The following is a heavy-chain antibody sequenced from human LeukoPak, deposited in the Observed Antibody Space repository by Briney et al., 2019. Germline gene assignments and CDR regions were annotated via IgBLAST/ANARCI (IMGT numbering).Heavy chain of an antibody. Sequence: SPTLSLTCPVSAPSISSSYWSWIRQPPGKGLGWLGYIYYSGSTNYNPSLKSRVTISVDTSKNQFSLKLSSVTAADTAVYYCARDLTVIAVAGTDDYYYYGMDVWGQGTTVTVSS. D-gene: IGHD6-19*01. V-gene: IGHV4-59*01. J-gene: IGHJ6*02. CDR2: IYYSGST. CDR1: APSISSSY. CDR3: ARDLTVIAVAGTDDYYYYGMDV.